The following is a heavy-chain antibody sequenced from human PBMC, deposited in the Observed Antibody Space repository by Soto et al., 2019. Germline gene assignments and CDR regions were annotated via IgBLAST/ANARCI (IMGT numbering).Heavy chain of an antibody. D-gene: IGHD6-13*01. V-gene: IGHV1-69*01. CDR3: ARDFSVDPSAAGPAFDY. CDR1: GGTFSSYA. CDR2: IIPIFGTA. J-gene: IGHJ4*02. Sequence: QVQLVQSGAEVKKPGSSVKVSCKASGGTFSSYASSWVREAPGQGLEWMGGIIPIFGTANYAQKLQGRVTITPEQSTSTAYMELSSLRSEDTAVYYCARDFSVDPSAAGPAFDYWGQGTLVTVSS.